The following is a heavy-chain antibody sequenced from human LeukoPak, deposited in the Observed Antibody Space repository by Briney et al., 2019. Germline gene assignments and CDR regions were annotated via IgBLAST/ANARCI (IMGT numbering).Heavy chain of an antibody. J-gene: IGHJ4*02. CDR1: GYTFTSYF. CDR3: ARDRGLNVCPSDY. Sequence: ASVKVSCKASGYTFTSYFMHWVRQAPGQGLEWMGIINPSGGTTSYAQKFQGRVTMTRDTSTSTVYMELSSLRSEDTAVYYCARDRGLNVCPSDYWGQGTLVIVSS. CDR2: INPSGGTT. D-gene: IGHD3-10*01. V-gene: IGHV1-46*01.